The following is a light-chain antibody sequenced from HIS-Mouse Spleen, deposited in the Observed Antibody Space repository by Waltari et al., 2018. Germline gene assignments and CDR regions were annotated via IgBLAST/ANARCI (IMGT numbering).Light chain of an antibody. Sequence: QSVLTQPPSASGTPGQRVTISCSGSSSNIGSNYVYWYQQLPGTAPKLLIDRNNQRPSGVPDRFSGSKSGTSASLAISGLRSEDEADYYCAAWDDSLSGPWVFGGGTKLTVL. J-gene: IGLJ3*02. CDR1: SSNIGSNY. CDR2: RNN. CDR3: AAWDDSLSGPWV. V-gene: IGLV1-47*01.